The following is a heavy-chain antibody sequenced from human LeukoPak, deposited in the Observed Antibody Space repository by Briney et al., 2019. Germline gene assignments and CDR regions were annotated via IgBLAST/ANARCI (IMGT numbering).Heavy chain of an antibody. J-gene: IGHJ4*02. V-gene: IGHV4-59*08. CDR1: GGSISSYY. CDR2: IHYTGST. CDR3: ASYDRTSGTYYFDY. D-gene: IGHD1-26*01. Sequence: PSETLSLTCTVSGGSISSYYWTWIRQPPGRGLEWIGYIHYTGSTNYNPSLKSRVTMSVDTSRNQFSLKVTAVTAADTAVYYCASYDRTSGTYYFDYWGQGTLVTVSS.